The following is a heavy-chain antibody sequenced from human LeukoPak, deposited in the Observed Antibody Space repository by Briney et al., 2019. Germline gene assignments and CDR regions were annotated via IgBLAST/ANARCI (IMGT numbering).Heavy chain of an antibody. CDR3: ARWILDYYYYGMDV. D-gene: IGHD2-2*03. CDR1: GYTFTSYA. Sequence: ASVKVSCKASGYTFTSYAMHWVRQAPGQRLEWMGWINAGNGNTKYSQKFQGRVTMTRNTSISTAYMELSSLRSEDTAVYYCARWILDYYYYGMDVWGQGTTVTVSS. CDR2: INAGNGNT. J-gene: IGHJ6*02. V-gene: IGHV1-3*01.